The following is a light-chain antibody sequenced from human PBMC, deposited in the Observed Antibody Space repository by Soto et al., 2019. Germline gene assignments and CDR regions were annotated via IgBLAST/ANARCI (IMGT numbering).Light chain of an antibody. CDR2: AAS. CDR3: QQSYSTPIT. Sequence: IQMTQSPSSLSASLLDRVTITFRASQSISSYLNWYQQKPGKAPKLLIYAASSLQSGVPSRFSGSGSGTDFTLTISSLQPEDFATYYCQQSYSTPITFGQGTRLEIK. CDR1: QSISSY. J-gene: IGKJ5*01. V-gene: IGKV1-39*01.